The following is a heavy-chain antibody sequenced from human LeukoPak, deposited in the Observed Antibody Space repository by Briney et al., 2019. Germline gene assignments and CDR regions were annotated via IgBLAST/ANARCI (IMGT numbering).Heavy chain of an antibody. Sequence: SETLSLTCTVSGGSISSYYWSWIRQPPGKGLEWIGYIYYSGSTNYNPSLKSRVTISVDTSKNQFSLKLSSVTAADTAVYYCARDLYSSSWYAFDIWGQGTMVTVSS. CDR2: IYYSGST. D-gene: IGHD6-13*01. V-gene: IGHV4-59*01. CDR1: GGSISSYY. J-gene: IGHJ3*02. CDR3: ARDLYSSSWYAFDI.